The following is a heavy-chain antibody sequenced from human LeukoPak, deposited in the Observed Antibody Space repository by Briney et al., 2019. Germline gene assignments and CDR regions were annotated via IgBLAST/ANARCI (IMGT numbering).Heavy chain of an antibody. Sequence: SETLSLTCTVSGGSISSSNNYWGWIRQSPGKGLEWIGNIYSSGNTYYNPSLKSRVTISIDTSRNQFSLKVTSVSAADTAVYYCASDAGESGYGSGSYVDYWGQGTLVTVSS. V-gene: IGHV4-39*07. D-gene: IGHD3-10*01. CDR2: IYSSGNT. CDR1: GGSISSSNNY. J-gene: IGHJ4*02. CDR3: ASDAGESGYGSGSYVDY.